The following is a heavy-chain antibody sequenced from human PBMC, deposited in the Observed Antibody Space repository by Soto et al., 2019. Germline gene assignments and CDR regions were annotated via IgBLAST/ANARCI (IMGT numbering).Heavy chain of an antibody. D-gene: IGHD3-3*01. CDR2: ISAYNGNT. CDR3: ARLLYYDFWSGYYASHAFDY. Sequence: ASVKVSCKASGYTFTSYGISWVRQAPGQGLEWMGWISAYNGNTNYAQKLQGRVTMTTDTSTSTAYMELRSLRSDDTAVYYCARLLYYDFWSGYYASHAFDYWGQGTLVNVSS. V-gene: IGHV1-18*01. J-gene: IGHJ4*02. CDR1: GYTFTSYG.